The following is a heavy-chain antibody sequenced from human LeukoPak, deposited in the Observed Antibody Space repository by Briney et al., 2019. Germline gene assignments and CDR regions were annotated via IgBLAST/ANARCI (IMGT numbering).Heavy chain of an antibody. CDR3: AKVSGSSGWYSPFDF. D-gene: IGHD6-19*01. CDR2: ISGSGDST. V-gene: IGHV3-23*01. CDR1: GFRFSSYG. Sequence: PGGSLRLSCAASGFRFSSYGMSWVRQAPGKGLDWVSSISGSGDSTYYADSVKGQFTISRDNSKNTLYLRMNSLRDEDTAVYYCAKVSGSSGWYSPFDFWGQGTLVTVSS. J-gene: IGHJ4*02.